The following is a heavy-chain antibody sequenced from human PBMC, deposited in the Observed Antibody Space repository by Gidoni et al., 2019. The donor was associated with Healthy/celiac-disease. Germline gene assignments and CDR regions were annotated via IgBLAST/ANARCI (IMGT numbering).Heavy chain of an antibody. J-gene: IGHJ5*02. CDR1: GFTFNSYA. D-gene: IGHD5-18*01. CDR2: IVGSADST. Sequence: EVQLLESGGGLVQPGGSLRLSWTASGFTFNSYAMNWVRKAPGQGLEWVSGIVGSADSTCYADSVKGLFTISRDNSKNTLYLQLNCLRAEDTAVYYCAKGRYSLSGNCFDPWGQGTLVTVSS. CDR3: AKGRYSLSGNCFDP. V-gene: IGHV3-23*01.